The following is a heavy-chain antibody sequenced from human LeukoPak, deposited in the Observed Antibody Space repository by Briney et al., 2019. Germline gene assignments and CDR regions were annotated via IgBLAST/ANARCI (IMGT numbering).Heavy chain of an antibody. D-gene: IGHD1-26*01. J-gene: IGHJ4*02. V-gene: IGHV3-48*04. CDR3: ARWSPVGATTRGDY. CDR1: GFTFSSYS. CDR2: ISSSSSTI. Sequence: GGSLRLSCAASGFTFSSYSMNWVRQAPGKGLEWVSYISSSSSTIYYADSVKGRFTISRDNAKNSLYLQMNSLRAEDTAVYYCARWSPVGATTRGDYWGQGTPVTVSS.